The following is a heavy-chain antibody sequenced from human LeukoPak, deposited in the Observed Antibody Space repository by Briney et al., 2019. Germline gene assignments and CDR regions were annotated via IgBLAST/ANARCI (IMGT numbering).Heavy chain of an antibody. J-gene: IGHJ4*02. V-gene: IGHV3-48*04. CDR2: ISSGSSVI. Sequence: PGGSLTLSCVASGFTFNDYAMNWVSQAPGKGLEWLSYISSGSSVIYYADSVKGRFTTSRDDAKKSLYLQMNNLRAEDTAMYYCVRDKGAADYWGQGTLVTVSS. D-gene: IGHD1-26*01. CDR1: GFTFNDYA. CDR3: VRDKGAADY.